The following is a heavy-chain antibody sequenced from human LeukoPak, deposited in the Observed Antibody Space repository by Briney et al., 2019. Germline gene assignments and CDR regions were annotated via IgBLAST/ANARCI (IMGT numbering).Heavy chain of an antibody. V-gene: IGHV3-9*03. CDR2: ISWNSGSI. Sequence: GRSLRLSCAASGFTFDDYAMHWVRQAPGKGLEWVSGISWNSGSIGYADSVKGRFTISRDNAKNSLYLQMNSLRAEDMALYYCAKDIGYSSGWYSAFDIWGQGTMDTVSS. D-gene: IGHD6-19*01. CDR3: AKDIGYSSGWYSAFDI. J-gene: IGHJ3*02. CDR1: GFTFDDYA.